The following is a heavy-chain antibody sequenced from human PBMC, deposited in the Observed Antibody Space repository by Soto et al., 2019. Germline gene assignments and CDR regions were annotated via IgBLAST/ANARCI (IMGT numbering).Heavy chain of an antibody. J-gene: IGHJ6*02. Sequence: SVKVSCKASGGTFSSYAISWVRQAPGQGLEWMGGIIPIFGTANYAQKFQGRVTITADESTSTAYMELSSLRSEDTAVYYCARASGEDTAVVTDYYYYGMDVWGQGTTVTVSS. V-gene: IGHV1-69*13. CDR2: IIPIFGTA. CDR1: GGTFSSYA. CDR3: ARASGEDTAVVTDYYYYGMDV. D-gene: IGHD5-18*01.